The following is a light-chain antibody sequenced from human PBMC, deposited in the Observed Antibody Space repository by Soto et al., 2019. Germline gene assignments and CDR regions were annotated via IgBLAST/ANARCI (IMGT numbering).Light chain of an antibody. CDR1: SSEVGRYNY. CDR2: EVS. V-gene: IGLV2-8*01. CDR3: SSYAGSNSVL. Sequence: QSALTQPPSASGSPGQSVTISCTGTSSEVGRYNYVSWYQQHPGKAPKLMIYEVSERPSGVPDRFSGSKSGNTASLTVSGIQGEDEADYYCSSYAGSNSVLFGGGTKLTVL. J-gene: IGLJ2*01.